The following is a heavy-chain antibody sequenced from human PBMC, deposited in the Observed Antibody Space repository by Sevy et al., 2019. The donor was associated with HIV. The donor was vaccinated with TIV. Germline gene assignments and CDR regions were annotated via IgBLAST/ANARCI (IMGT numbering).Heavy chain of an antibody. CDR2: IISKTDGGST. V-gene: IGHV3-15*01. CDR3: TTVVKNDFWNGHVNYYGLDV. CDR1: GFTFNYAW. Sequence: GGSLRLSCVASGFTFNYAWMNWVSQAPGKGLEWVGRIISKTDGGSTNYAAPAKGRFTISRDDSKNTLFLEMNSLKTEDTAVYYCTTVVKNDFWNGHVNYYGLDVWGQGTTVTVSS. J-gene: IGHJ6*02. D-gene: IGHD3-3*01.